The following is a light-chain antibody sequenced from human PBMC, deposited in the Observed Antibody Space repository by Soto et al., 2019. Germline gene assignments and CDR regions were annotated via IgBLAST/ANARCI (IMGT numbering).Light chain of an antibody. CDR1: QSLSTY. Sequence: EIVLTQSPATLSLSPGERATLSCRASQSLSTYLAWYQQKPGQAPRLLIYDASNRATGIPARFSGSESGTDFTLTISSLEPEDFAVYYCQHRDSWPLTFGGGTKVDIK. V-gene: IGKV3-11*01. CDR2: DAS. CDR3: QHRDSWPLT. J-gene: IGKJ4*01.